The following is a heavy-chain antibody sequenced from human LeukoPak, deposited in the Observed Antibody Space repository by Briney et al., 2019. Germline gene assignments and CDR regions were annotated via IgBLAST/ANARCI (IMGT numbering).Heavy chain of an antibody. J-gene: IGHJ4*02. Sequence: PGGSLRLSCAASGFNLNSYTMNRVRQAPGKGLEWVSSISSSSSYMYSADSLKGRFTISRDNAKNSLYLQMNSLRAEDTAVYYCARDTDFDCWGQGTLVTVSS. CDR3: ARDTDFDC. CDR2: ISSSSSYM. V-gene: IGHV3-21*01. CDR1: GFNLNSYT.